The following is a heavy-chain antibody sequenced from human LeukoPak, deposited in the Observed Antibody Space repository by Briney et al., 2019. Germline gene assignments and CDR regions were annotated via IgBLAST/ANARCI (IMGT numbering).Heavy chain of an antibody. D-gene: IGHD4-17*01. CDR1: GFTFSSYA. V-gene: IGHV3-23*01. J-gene: IGHJ4*02. CDR2: IGGRGTIT. CDR3: AKDDDYVEYGYYFDF. Sequence: SGGSLRLSCAASGFTFSSYAMSWVRQAPGKGLEWVSAIGGRGTITYYADSVKGRFTISKDNSKNTLYLQMNSLRAEDTAVYYCAKDDDYVEYGYYFDFWGQGTLVTVPS.